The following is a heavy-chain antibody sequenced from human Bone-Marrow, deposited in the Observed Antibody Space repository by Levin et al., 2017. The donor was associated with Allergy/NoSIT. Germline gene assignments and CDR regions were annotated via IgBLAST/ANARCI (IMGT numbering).Heavy chain of an antibody. V-gene: IGHV4-30-4*01. CDR3: ARVRDGYNFGDYYFDS. D-gene: IGHD5-24*01. J-gene: IGHJ4*02. Sequence: PSQTLSLTCTVSGGSISSDNYYWPWIRQPPGKGLECIGYTYYNGSTYYNPSLKSRVTISVDTSKNQFSLKLDSVTAADTAVYYCARVRDGYNFGDYYFDSWGQGTLVIVSS. CDR2: TYYNGST. CDR1: GGSISSDNYY.